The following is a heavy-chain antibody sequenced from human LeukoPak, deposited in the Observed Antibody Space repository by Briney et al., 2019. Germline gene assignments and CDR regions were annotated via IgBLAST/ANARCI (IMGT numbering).Heavy chain of an antibody. J-gene: IGHJ3*02. CDR3: AREGNRRVFDI. Sequence: GGSLRLSCAASGFTFSSYWMNWVRQAPGKGLEWVANIMEDGSEKYYVDSVKGRFTISRDNAKNSLYLQMSRLRAEDTAVYYCAREGNRRVFDIWGQGTMVTVSS. CDR2: IMEDGSEK. CDR1: GFTFSSYW. V-gene: IGHV3-7*01. D-gene: IGHD2/OR15-2a*01.